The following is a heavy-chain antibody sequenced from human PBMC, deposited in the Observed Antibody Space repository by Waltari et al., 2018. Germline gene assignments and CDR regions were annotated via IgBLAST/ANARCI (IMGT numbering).Heavy chain of an antibody. V-gene: IGHV3-23*01. CDR2: ISGPAHET. CDR1: GLPVGNYY. CDR3: ANYGQLPSNGDY. D-gene: IGHD1-1*01. Sequence: EVRLLESGGGLVPPGGSLTLSCAAFGLPVGNYYMIWVRQAPGRGLEWVSTISGPAHETVYADSVKGRFTISRDNSKTTLYLQMNSLRVEDTAMYYCANYGQLPSNGDYWGQGTLVTVSS. J-gene: IGHJ4*02.